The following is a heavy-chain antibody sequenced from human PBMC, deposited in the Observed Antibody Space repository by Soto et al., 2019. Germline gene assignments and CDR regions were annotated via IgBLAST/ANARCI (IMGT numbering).Heavy chain of an antibody. Sequence: QLQLQESGSGLVKPSQTLSLTCAVSGGSISSGGYSWSWIRQPPGKGLEWIGYIYHSGSTYYNPSLKNRVTITVDRSKNQFSLKLSSVTAADTAVYYGASSHAGAHITAAVHWGQGTLVTVSS. V-gene: IGHV4-30-2*01. CDR2: IYHSGST. D-gene: IGHD6-13*01. CDR1: GGSISSGGYS. CDR3: ASSHAGAHITAAVH. J-gene: IGHJ4*02.